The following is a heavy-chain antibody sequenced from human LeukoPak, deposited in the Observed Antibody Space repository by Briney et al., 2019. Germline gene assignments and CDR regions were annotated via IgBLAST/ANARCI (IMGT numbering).Heavy chain of an antibody. V-gene: IGHV1-3*04. CDR1: GYTLSQYA. D-gene: IGHD6-19*01. J-gene: IGHJ6*02. CDR3: AREQWLESFYYYYYGLDV. CDR2: INSGNSNT. Sequence: ASVKVSCKASGYTLSQYAMHWVRQAPGQRPEWMGWINSGNSNTKYDQKFQGRVTITRDTSANTAYMELSSLRSEDTAVHYCAREQWLESFYYYYYGLDVWGQGTTVTVSS.